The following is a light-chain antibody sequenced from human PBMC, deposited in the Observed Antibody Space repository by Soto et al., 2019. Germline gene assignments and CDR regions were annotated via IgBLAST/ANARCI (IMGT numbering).Light chain of an antibody. Sequence: QSVLTQPASVSGSPGQSITISCTGTVGLVSWYQQYPGKVPKLIIYDDTKRPSGVSSRLSGSKSGNTASLTISGLQTEDEADYYCCSYTTSSTRVFGTGTKVTVL. CDR2: DDT. CDR1: VGL. V-gene: IGLV2-14*02. J-gene: IGLJ1*01. CDR3: CSYTTSSTRV.